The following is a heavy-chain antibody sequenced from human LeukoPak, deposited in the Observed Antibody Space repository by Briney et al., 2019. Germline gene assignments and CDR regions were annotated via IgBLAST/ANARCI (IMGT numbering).Heavy chain of an antibody. D-gene: IGHD1-26*01. V-gene: IGHV3-30*04. CDR3: AKDHTVGATFGVYFDY. CDR2: ISYDGSNK. CDR1: GVTFSSYA. J-gene: IGHJ4*02. Sequence: PGGSLRLSCAASGVTFSSYAMHWVRQAPGKGLEWVAVISYDGSNKYYADSVKGRFTISRDNSKNTLYLQMNSLRAEDTAVYYCAKDHTVGATFGVYFDYWGQGTLVTVSS.